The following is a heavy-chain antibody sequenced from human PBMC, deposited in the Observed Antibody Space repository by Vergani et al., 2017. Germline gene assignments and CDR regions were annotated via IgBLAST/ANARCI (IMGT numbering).Heavy chain of an antibody. Sequence: EEQLVESGGGLVQPGGSLRLSCAASGFTFSSYWMSWVRQAPGKGLEWVANIKQDGSEKYYVDSVKGRFTISRDNAKNSLYLQMNSLRAEDTAVYYCARDRFNLYYYYGMDVWGQGTTVTVSS. D-gene: IGHD1-14*01. CDR1: GFTFSSYW. V-gene: IGHV3-7*01. CDR3: ARDRFNLYYYYGMDV. J-gene: IGHJ6*02. CDR2: IKQDGSEK.